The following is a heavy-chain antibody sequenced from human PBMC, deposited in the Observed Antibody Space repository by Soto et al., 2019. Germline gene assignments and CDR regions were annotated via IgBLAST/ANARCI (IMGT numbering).Heavy chain of an antibody. D-gene: IGHD1-26*01. CDR2: ISGSGGST. Sequence: EVQLLESGGGLVQPGGSLRLSCAASGFTFSSYAMRWVRQAPVKGLEWVSAISGSGGSTYSAGSVKGRFTISRDNSKNKLYLQINSLRAEDTAVYYCARRGSGSYYDYWGQGTLVTVSS. J-gene: IGHJ4*02. CDR3: ARRGSGSYYDY. CDR1: GFTFSSYA. V-gene: IGHV3-23*01.